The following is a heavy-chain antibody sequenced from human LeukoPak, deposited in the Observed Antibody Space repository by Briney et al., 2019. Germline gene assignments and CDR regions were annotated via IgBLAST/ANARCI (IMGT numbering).Heavy chain of an antibody. V-gene: IGHV4-61*01. J-gene: IGHJ4*02. CDR2: IYYRGSP. CDR3: ARTNNWGSYFDY. D-gene: IGHD7-27*01. CDR1: GGSVSSGSYY. Sequence: SETLSLTCTVSGGSVSSGSYYWSWLRQPPGKGLEWIGYIYYRGSPNYNPSLKSRVTISVDTSKNQFSLKLSSVTAADTAVYYCARTNNWGSYFDYWGQGTLVTVSS.